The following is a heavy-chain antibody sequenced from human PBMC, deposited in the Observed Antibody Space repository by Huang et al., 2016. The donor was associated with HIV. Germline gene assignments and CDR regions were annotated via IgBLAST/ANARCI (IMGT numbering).Heavy chain of an antibody. CDR1: GFSFDSFS. J-gene: IGHJ5*02. Sequence: DVQLVESGGGLVKPGGSLRLSCAASGFSFDSFSMHWVRRAPGKGLEWVASIADGNSFKDYAGSRTGRFTVSRDNAKNSLYLQMNSLRPEDTAVYYCVRENYGSGSTLHWFDPWGQGTLVTVSS. V-gene: IGHV3-21*01. CDR3: VRENYGSGSTLHWFDP. D-gene: IGHD3-10*01. CDR2: IADGNSFK.